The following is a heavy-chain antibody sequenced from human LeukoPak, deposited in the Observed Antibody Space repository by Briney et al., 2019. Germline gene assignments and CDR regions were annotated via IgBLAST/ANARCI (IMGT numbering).Heavy chain of an antibody. D-gene: IGHD3-22*01. CDR3: ARAPMSYDSSGFGGAFDI. V-gene: IGHV3-30-3*01. CDR1: GFTFSNYA. CDR2: ISYDRTNK. Sequence: GGSLRLSCAASGFTFSNYAMHWVRQAPGKGLEWVAVISYDRTNKYYADSVKGRFTISRDNSKNTMYLQMNSLRAEDTAMYYCARAPMSYDSSGFGGAFDIWGQGTMVTVSS. J-gene: IGHJ3*02.